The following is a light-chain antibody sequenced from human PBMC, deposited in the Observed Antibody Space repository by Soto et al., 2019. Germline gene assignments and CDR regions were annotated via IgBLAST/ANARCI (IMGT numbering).Light chain of an antibody. CDR2: EVT. Sequence: QSVLTQPASVSGSPGQSITISCTGTSSDVGGYNYVSWYQQHPGKAPKLMIYEVTNRPLGVSIRFSGSKSGNTASLTISGLQAEDEADYYCTSYTSSTTLDVFGTGTKLTVL. CDR3: TSYTSSTTLDV. V-gene: IGLV2-14*01. J-gene: IGLJ1*01. CDR1: SSDVGGYNY.